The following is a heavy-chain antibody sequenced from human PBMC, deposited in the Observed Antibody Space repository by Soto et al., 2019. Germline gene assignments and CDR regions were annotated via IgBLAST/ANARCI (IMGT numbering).Heavy chain of an antibody. V-gene: IGHV4-31*01. Sequence: QVQLQESGPGLIKGSQTLTLTCTVSGGSISSGGYYWSWIRQHPGKGLEWIGYTYNSANTYQSRSLNRPVSISAHTSKNHFSVTLSAVTAADTAMYSGPRPSSSGSPIDPWGQGTLVTVSS. D-gene: IGHD6-19*01. J-gene: IGHJ5*02. CDR3: PRPSSSGSPIDP. CDR2: TYNSANT. CDR1: GGSISSGGYY.